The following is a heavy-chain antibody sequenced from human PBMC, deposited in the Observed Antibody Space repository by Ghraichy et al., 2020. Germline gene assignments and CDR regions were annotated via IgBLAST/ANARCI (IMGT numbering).Heavy chain of an antibody. Sequence: SVKVSCKVSGFTFSNYAFTWVRQAPGQGPEWMGWISAYNGNTNYAQRLQGRVTLTTDASTGTAYMELRSLRSDETAVYYCARSGVYGSGIYYYDHWGQGTLVTVSS. V-gene: IGHV1-18*01. CDR1: GFTFSNYA. D-gene: IGHD3-10*01. CDR2: ISAYNGNT. CDR3: ARSGVYGSGIYYYDH. J-gene: IGHJ4*02.